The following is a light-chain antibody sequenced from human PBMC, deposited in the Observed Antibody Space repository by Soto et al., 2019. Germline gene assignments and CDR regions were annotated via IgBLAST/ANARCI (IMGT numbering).Light chain of an antibody. CDR3: QQRTNWPSST. V-gene: IGKV3-11*01. J-gene: IGKJ5*01. Sequence: EIVLTQSPATLSLSPGERATLSCRASQNVRSYLAWYQQKPGQAPRLLIHDASSMATGIPDRFSGSGSGTDFTLNFSSLEPEDSSVYYCQQRTNWPSSTFGQGTRLEIK. CDR2: DAS. CDR1: QNVRSY.